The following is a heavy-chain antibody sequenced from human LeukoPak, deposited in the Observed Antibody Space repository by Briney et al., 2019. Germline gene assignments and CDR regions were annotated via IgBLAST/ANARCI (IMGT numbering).Heavy chain of an antibody. D-gene: IGHD6-19*01. CDR2: INPNGGGA. J-gene: IGHJ6*03. CDR3: ARRLVRYNYYYMDV. CDR1: GYIFTGYY. V-gene: IGHV1-2*02. Sequence: GASVKVSCKASGYIFTGYYMHWVRQAPGQGLEWMGWINPNGGGANYAQKFQGRVTITRATSTSTAYMELSSLRSDDTAVYYCARRLVRYNYYYMDVWGKGTTVTVSS.